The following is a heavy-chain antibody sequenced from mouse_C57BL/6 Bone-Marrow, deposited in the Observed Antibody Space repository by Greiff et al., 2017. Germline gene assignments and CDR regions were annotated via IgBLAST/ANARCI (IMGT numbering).Heavy chain of an antibody. CDR3: ASHYYGSSKYYFDD. D-gene: IGHD1-1*01. Sequence: QVQLQQPGAELVKPGASVKLSCKASGYTFTSYWMQWVKQRPGQGLEWIGEIDPSDSYTNYNQKFKGKATLTVDTSSSTAYMQLSSLTSEDSAVYYCASHYYGSSKYYFDDWGQGTTLTVSS. J-gene: IGHJ2*01. CDR1: GYTFTSYW. CDR2: IDPSDSYT. V-gene: IGHV1-50*01.